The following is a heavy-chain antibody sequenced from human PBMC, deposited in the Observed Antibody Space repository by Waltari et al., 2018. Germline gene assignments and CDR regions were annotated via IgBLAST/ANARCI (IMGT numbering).Heavy chain of an antibody. D-gene: IGHD2-15*01. J-gene: IGHJ2*01. Sequence: QVQLQESGPGLVKPSETLSLTCTVSGGSVRSGSSFWSWIRQPPGKGLEWIAFLYYSGRTNYTPSLESRVTISVDTSRKQFSLKMNSVTTVDTAVYYCARREGPANAWYFDLWGRGTLVTVSS. CDR2: LYYSGRT. CDR3: ARREGPANAWYFDL. V-gene: IGHV4-61*01. CDR1: GGSVRSGSSF.